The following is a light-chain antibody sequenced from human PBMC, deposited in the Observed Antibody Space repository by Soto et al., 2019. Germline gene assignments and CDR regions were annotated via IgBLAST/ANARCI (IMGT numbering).Light chain of an antibody. CDR1: ESVTDY. J-gene: IGKJ5*01. CDR2: DVS. V-gene: IGKV3-11*01. Sequence: EIVLTQSPATLSLSPGERGTLSCRASESVTDYLAWYQQKPGQAPRLLVYDVSNRAAGIPTRFSGGGSGTEFTLTISSLQSEDFAVYYCQQYSNWPPITFGQGTRLEI. CDR3: QQYSNWPPIT.